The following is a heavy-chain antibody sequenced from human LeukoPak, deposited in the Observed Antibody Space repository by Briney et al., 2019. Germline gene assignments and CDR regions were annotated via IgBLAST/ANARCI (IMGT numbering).Heavy chain of an antibody. CDR2: IRPDGSEK. CDR1: GFTFNIHW. Sequence: AGGSLRLSCEASGFTFNIHWMNWVRQAPGKGLEWLANIRPDGSEKVYVDSVRGRFTISRDNTKNSVYLQMNNLRSEDSAVYYCSGRSGFSSIYCGHGIRVTVSS. J-gene: IGHJ4*01. V-gene: IGHV3-7*01. CDR3: SGRSGFSSIY. D-gene: IGHD2-2*01.